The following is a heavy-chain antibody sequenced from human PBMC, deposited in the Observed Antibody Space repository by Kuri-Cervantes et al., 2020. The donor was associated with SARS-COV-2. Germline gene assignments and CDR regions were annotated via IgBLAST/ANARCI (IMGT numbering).Heavy chain of an antibody. CDR3: ARGDLGVTIFGVGAFDI. V-gene: IGHV1-8*03. J-gene: IGHJ3*02. Sequence: ASVKVSCKASGDTFTSYDINWVRQATGRGLEWMGWINPNSGNTGYAQKFQGRVTVTRNTSISTAYMELSSLRSEDTAVYYCARGDLGVTIFGVGAFDIWGQGTMVTVSS. CDR1: GDTFTSYD. D-gene: IGHD3-3*01. CDR2: INPNSGNT.